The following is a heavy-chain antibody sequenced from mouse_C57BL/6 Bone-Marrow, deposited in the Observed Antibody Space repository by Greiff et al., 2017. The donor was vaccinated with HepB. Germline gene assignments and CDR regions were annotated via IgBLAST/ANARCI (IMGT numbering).Heavy chain of an antibody. J-gene: IGHJ4*01. CDR1: GYAFSSSW. D-gene: IGHD3-2*02. CDR3: ARTAQATWADY. Sequence: VMLVESGPELVKPGASVKISCKASGYAFSSSWMNWVKQRPGKGLEWIGRIYPGDGDTNYNGKFKGKATLTADKSSSTAYMQLSSLTSEDSAVYFCARTAQATWADYWGQGTSVTVSS. V-gene: IGHV1-82*01. CDR2: IYPGDGDT.